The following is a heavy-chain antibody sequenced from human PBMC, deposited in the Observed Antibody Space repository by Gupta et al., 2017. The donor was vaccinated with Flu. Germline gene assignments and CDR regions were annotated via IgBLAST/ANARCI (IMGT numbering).Heavy chain of an antibody. CDR3: VKDRWVAVLPYFDF. CDR2: VSGAGGST. D-gene: IGHD6-19*01. Sequence: YAMSWVRQAPGKGLEWVSSVSGAGGSTFYADSVEGGFTISRDNSNNMLSLEMSSLRVDDTAIYYCVKDRWVAVLPYFDFWGQGTLVTVSS. V-gene: IGHV3-23*01. J-gene: IGHJ4*02. CDR1: YA.